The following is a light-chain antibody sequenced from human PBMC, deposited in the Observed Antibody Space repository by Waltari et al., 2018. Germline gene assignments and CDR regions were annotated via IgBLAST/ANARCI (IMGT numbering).Light chain of an antibody. CDR1: QSISNY. Sequence: DIQMTQSPSSLSASVGDRVTITCRASQSISNYLNWYQQKPGRAPKILIYAASSLQSGVPSRFRGSGSGTDFTLTISSLQPEDFATYYCQQSSITPKTFGQGTRLEIK. CDR3: QQSSITPKT. J-gene: IGKJ5*01. V-gene: IGKV1-39*01. CDR2: AAS.